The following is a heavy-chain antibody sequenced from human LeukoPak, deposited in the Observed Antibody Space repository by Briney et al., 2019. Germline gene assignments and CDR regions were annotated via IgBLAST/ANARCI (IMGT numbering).Heavy chain of an antibody. CDR3: ARDVPDSGNYYPDAFDI. CDR1: GFTFSSYG. J-gene: IGHJ3*02. Sequence: GGSLRLSCAASGFTFSSYGMHWVRQAPGKGLEWVAVIWYDGSHKYYADSVKGRFTISRDNSRNTLYLQMNSLRAEDTAMYYCARDVPDSGNYYPDAFDIWGQGTMVTVSS. V-gene: IGHV3-33*01. D-gene: IGHD3-10*01. CDR2: IWYDGSHK.